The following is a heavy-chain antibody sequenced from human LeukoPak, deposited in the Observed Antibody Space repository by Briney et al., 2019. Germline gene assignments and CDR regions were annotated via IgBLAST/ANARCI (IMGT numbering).Heavy chain of an antibody. D-gene: IGHD3-16*01. Sequence: GGSLRLSCAASGFTFSGYWMSWVRQAPGKGLEWVAVIWYDGSNKYYADSVKGRFTISRDNSKNTLYLQMNSLRAEDTAVYYCARAHYVWGRAFEIWGQGTMVTVSS. CDR1: GFTFSGYW. V-gene: IGHV3-33*08. CDR2: IWYDGSNK. J-gene: IGHJ3*02. CDR3: ARAHYVWGRAFEI.